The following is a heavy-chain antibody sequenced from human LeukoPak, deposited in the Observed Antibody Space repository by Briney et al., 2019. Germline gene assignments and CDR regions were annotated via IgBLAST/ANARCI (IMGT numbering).Heavy chain of an antibody. CDR1: GYTFINYW. CDR3: ARLRTSRWKDAFDI. Sequence: GDSLKIPCQGSGYTFINYWIGWARQMPGEGLEGMGIIYPSDSNSKYSPSVQGQVIISADKSISTTYLQWSSLKASDSARYYCARLRTSRWKDAFDIWGVGTLVTVS. D-gene: IGHD2-2*01. J-gene: IGHJ3*02. V-gene: IGHV5-51*01. CDR2: IYPSDSNS.